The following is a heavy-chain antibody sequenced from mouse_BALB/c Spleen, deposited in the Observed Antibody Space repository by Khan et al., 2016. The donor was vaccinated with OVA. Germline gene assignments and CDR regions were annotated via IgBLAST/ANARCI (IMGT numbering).Heavy chain of an antibody. V-gene: IGHV14-3*02. CDR3: DRPADDPRCFDV. J-gene: IGHJ1*01. CDR2: IAPANGNS. Sequence: VQLQQSGAELVKPGASVKLSCTASGFNIKDTYMHWVKQRPEQGLEWIGRIAPANGNSKYDPKFQGKATITADTSSNTSYLQLSSLASEDTAVFYCDRPADDPRCFDVWGAGTTVTVSS. D-gene: IGHD2-3*01. CDR1: GFNIKDTY.